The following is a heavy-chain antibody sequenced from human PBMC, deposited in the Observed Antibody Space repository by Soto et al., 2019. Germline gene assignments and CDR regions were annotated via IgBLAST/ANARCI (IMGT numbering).Heavy chain of an antibody. CDR2: ISAYNGNT. CDR1: GYTFTSYG. J-gene: IGHJ4*02. Sequence: ASVKVSCKASGYTFTSYGISWVRQAPGQGLEWMGWISAYNGNTNYAQKLQGRVTMTTDTFTSTAYMELRSLRSDDTAVYYCARDYDSSGYYIPPTDWGQGTLVTVSS. D-gene: IGHD3-22*01. V-gene: IGHV1-18*01. CDR3: ARDYDSSGYYIPPTD.